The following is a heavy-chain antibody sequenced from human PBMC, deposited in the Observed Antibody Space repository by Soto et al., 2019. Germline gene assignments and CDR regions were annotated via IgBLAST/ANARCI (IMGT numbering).Heavy chain of an antibody. CDR2: ISSSSSYI. CDR3: ARDKTINYDSSGFPFGYYYGMDV. D-gene: IGHD3-22*01. Sequence: PGGSLRLSCAASGFTFSSYSMNWVRQAPGKGLEWVSSISSSSSYIYYADSVKGRFTISRDTAKNSLYLQMNSLRAEDTAVYYCARDKTINYDSSGFPFGYYYGMDVWGQGTTVTAP. J-gene: IGHJ6*02. CDR1: GFTFSSYS. V-gene: IGHV3-21*01.